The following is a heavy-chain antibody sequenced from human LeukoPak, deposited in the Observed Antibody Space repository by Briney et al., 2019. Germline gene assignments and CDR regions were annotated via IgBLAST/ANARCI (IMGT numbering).Heavy chain of an antibody. J-gene: IGHJ4*02. D-gene: IGHD6-6*01. CDR2: INPNSGGT. Sequence: ASVKVSCKASGYTFTSYGISWVRQAPGQGLEWMGWINPNSGGTNYAQKFQGRVTMTRDTSISTAYMELSRLRSDDTAVYYCARSSTEYSSSPGVFDYWGQGTLVTVSS. CDR1: GYTFTSYG. CDR3: ARSSTEYSSSPGVFDY. V-gene: IGHV1-2*02.